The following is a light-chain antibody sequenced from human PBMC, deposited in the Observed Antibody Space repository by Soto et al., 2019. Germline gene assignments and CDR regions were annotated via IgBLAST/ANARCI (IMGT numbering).Light chain of an antibody. CDR1: QSVSSY. CDR3: QQYNSWPLT. V-gene: IGKV3-15*01. J-gene: IGKJ4*01. Sequence: EIVMTQSPATLSVSPRERATLSCRASQSVSSYLAWYQQKPGQAPRLLIYAASTRATGIPARFSGSGSGTEFTLTISSLQSEDFAVYYCQQYNSWPLTFGEGTKVDIK. CDR2: AAS.